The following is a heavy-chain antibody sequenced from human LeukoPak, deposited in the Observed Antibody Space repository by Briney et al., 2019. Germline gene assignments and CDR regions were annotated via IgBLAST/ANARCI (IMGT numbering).Heavy chain of an antibody. V-gene: IGHV1-2*02. D-gene: IGHD1-26*01. Sequence: ASVNVSCKASGYTFTGYYMHLVRQARGQGIEWMGWINPNSGGTNYAQKFQGRVTMTRDTSISTAYMELSRLRSDDTAVYYCARVPALVGALDYWGQGTLVTVSS. CDR2: INPNSGGT. CDR1: GYTFTGYY. J-gene: IGHJ4*02. CDR3: ARVPALVGALDY.